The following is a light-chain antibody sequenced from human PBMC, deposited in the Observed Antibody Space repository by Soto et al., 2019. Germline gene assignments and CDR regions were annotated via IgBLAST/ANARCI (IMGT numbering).Light chain of an antibody. V-gene: IGKV3-15*01. CDR3: HQYDHWPQT. CDR2: GAS. Sequence: EIEMTQSPATLSLAPGERVTLSCRASESVSTNLAWYQQKAGQAPRPLIYGASTRATGIPARFSGSGSGTDFTLTISSLQSEDFAVYYCHQYDHWPQTFGQGTKVDIK. CDR1: ESVSTN. J-gene: IGKJ1*01.